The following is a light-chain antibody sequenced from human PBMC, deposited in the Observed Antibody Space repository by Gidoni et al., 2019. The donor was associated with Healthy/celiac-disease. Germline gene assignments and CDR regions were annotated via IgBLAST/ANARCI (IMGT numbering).Light chain of an antibody. J-gene: IGKJ5*01. CDR1: QSISSY. Sequence: DIQMTQSPSSLSASVGDRVTITCRASQSISSYLNWYQQKPGKAPKLLIYAASSLQSGVPSRFSGSGSGTDFTLTISSLQPEDFATYYCQQSYSTVITFGQGTRPEIK. CDR2: AAS. CDR3: QQSYSTVIT. V-gene: IGKV1-39*01.